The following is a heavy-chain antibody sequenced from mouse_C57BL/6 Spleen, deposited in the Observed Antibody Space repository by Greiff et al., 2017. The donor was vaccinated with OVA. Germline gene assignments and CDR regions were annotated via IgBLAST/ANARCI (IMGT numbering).Heavy chain of an antibody. V-gene: IGHV1-80*01. CDR1: GYAFSSYW. CDR2: IYPGDGDT. Sequence: VQLQQSGAELVKPGASVKISCKASGYAFSSYWVNWVKQGPGKGLEWIGQIYPGDGDTNYNGKFKGKATLTADKSSSTAYMQLSSLTSEDSAVYFCARRGDWDVGAWFAYWGQGTLVTVSA. J-gene: IGHJ3*01. CDR3: ARRGDWDVGAWFAY. D-gene: IGHD4-1*01.